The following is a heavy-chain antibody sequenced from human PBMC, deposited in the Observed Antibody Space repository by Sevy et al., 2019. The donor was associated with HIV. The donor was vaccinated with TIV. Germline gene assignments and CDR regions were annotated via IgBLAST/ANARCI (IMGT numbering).Heavy chain of an antibody. CDR2: MSHDGNYK. Sequence: GESLKISCAASGFTFSDYDMHWVRQAPGKGLEWVAVMSHDGNYKNHADSVKVRFTISRDNFKNTLYLQMNSLRVDDTAVYFCARLFSCGGDCYYLDYWGQGAPVTVSS. D-gene: IGHD2-21*02. J-gene: IGHJ4*02. CDR3: ARLFSCGGDCYYLDY. CDR1: GFTFSDYD. V-gene: IGHV3-30*04.